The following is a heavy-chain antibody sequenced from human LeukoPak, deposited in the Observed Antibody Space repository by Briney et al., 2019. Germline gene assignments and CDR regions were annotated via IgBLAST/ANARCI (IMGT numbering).Heavy chain of an antibody. CDR2: ISSNGGST. CDR1: GFTFSSYA. CDR3: ARGLYSSGSGVLDY. V-gene: IGHV3-64*01. D-gene: IGHD6-19*01. J-gene: IGHJ4*02. Sequence: GGSLRLSSAASGFTFSSYAMHWVRQAPGKGLEYVSAISSNGGSTYYANSVKGRFTISRDNSKNTLYLQMGSLRAEDMAVYYCARGLYSSGSGVLDYWGQGTLVTVSS.